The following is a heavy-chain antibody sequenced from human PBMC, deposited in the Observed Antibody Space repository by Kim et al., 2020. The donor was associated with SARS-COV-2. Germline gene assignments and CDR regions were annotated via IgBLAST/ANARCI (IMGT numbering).Heavy chain of an antibody. Sequence: SQTLSLTCAISGDSVSSNSAAWNWIRQSPSRGLEWLGRTYYRSKWYNDYAVSVKSRITINPDTSKNQFSLQLNSVTPEDTAVYYCARGRTRGRRPDCSGGSCDSLFDYWGQGTLVTVSS. V-gene: IGHV6-1*01. CDR2: TYYRSKWYN. CDR1: GDSVSSNSAA. D-gene: IGHD2-15*01. J-gene: IGHJ4*02. CDR3: ARGRTRGRRPDCSGGSCDSLFDY.